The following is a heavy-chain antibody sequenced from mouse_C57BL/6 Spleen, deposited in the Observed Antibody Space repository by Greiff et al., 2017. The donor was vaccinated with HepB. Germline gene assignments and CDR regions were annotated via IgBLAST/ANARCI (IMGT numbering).Heavy chain of an antibody. CDR3: AREGLLRFDY. CDR2: INPGSGGT. V-gene: IGHV1-54*01. J-gene: IGHJ2*01. CDR1: GYAFTNYL. Sequence: QVQLQQSGAELVRPGTSVKVSCKASGYAFTNYLIEWVKQRPEQGLEWIGVINPGSGGTNYNEKFKGKATLTADKSSSTAYMQLSSLTSEDSAVYFCAREGLLRFDYWGQGTTLTVSS. D-gene: IGHD1-1*01.